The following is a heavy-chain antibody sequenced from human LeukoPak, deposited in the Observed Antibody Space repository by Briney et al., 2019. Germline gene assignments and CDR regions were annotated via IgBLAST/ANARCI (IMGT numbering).Heavy chain of an antibody. CDR1: GYTFTNYA. CDR2: INTGNGNT. Sequence: ASVTVSCTASGYTFTNYAIHWVRQAPGQRPEWMGWINTGNGNTKYPQKFQGRVTITTDTSASTAYMELSSLRSEDTAVYYCARVPTVTNWFDPWGQGTLVTVSS. CDR3: ARVPTVTNWFDP. J-gene: IGHJ5*02. V-gene: IGHV1-3*04. D-gene: IGHD4-17*01.